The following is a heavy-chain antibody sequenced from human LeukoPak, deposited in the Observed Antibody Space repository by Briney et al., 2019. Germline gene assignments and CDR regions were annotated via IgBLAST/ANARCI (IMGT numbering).Heavy chain of an antibody. Sequence: GGSLRLSCAASGFTFSTYSMDWVRQAPGKGLEWVSYISSSSPSIYYADSVKGRFTISRDNAKNSLYLQMNSLRAEDTAVYYCAKDGDTIFGVVIDYWGQGTLVTVSS. CDR1: GFTFSTYS. J-gene: IGHJ4*02. D-gene: IGHD3-3*01. CDR2: ISSSSPSI. V-gene: IGHV3-48*04. CDR3: AKDGDTIFGVVIDY.